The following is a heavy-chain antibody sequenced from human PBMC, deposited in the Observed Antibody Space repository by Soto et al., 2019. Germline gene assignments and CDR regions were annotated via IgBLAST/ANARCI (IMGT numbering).Heavy chain of an antibody. CDR3: ATILWFGDWYYYYGMDV. D-gene: IGHD3-10*01. CDR2: IYYSGST. J-gene: IGHJ6*02. V-gene: IGHV4-39*01. CDR1: GGSISSSSYY. Sequence: PSETLSLTCTVSGGSISSSSYYWGWIRQPPVKGLEWIGSIYYSGSTYYNPSLKSRVTISVDTSKNQFSLKLSSVTAADTAVYYCATILWFGDWYYYYGMDVWGQGTTVTVSS.